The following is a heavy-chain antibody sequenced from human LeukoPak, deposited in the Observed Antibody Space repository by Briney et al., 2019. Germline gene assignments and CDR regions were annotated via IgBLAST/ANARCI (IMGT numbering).Heavy chain of an antibody. CDR3: AKDFGVARTGD. CDR1: GFICRSYA. CDR2: ISDSGANT. V-gene: IGHV3-23*01. J-gene: IGHJ4*02. Sequence: TGGSLRLSCAASGFICRSYAMSWVRQAPGKGLEWVSTISDSGANTYYADSVRGRFTISRDNSKNTLYLQMNSLRAEDTAVYYCAKDFGVARTGDWGQGTLVTVSS. D-gene: IGHD3-3*01.